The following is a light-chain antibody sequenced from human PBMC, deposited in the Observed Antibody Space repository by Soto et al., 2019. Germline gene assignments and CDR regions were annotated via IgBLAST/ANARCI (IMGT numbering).Light chain of an antibody. J-gene: IGKJ2*01. Sequence: EVVLTQSPGTLSLSPGEGATLSCRASQSIISSYLAWYQHKPGQAPRLLIYGVSSRATGVPDRFSGSGSGTDFTLTISRLEPEDFAVYCCQQYGNSVPFTFGQGTKLEIK. CDR1: QSIISSY. CDR2: GVS. CDR3: QQYGNSVPFT. V-gene: IGKV3-20*01.